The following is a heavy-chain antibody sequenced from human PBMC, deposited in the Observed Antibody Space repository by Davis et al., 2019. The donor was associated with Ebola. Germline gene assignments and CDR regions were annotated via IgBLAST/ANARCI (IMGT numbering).Heavy chain of an antibody. V-gene: IGHV3-11*01. CDR3: ARGTTSHYY. CDR1: GFTFSDYY. CDR2: ISNSGSTM. Sequence: GESLKISCAASGFTFSDYYMNWFRQAPGKGLEWVSDISNSGSTMFYVDSVKGRFTISRDNAKNSLYLQLNSLRAEDTAVYYCARGTTSHYYWGQGTLVTVSS. J-gene: IGHJ4*02. D-gene: IGHD1-1*01.